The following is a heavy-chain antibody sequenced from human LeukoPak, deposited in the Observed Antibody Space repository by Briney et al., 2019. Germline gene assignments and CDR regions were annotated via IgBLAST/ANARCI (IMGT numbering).Heavy chain of an antibody. CDR1: GCTLNAYY. Sequence: ASVKVSCKASGCTLNAYYIYWVRQAPGQGLEWMGRINPNSGGTDYAHNFQGRVTMTRGTAISTAYMELGRLRPDDTAVYYCASGYCSGGTCELVENWLDPWGQGTLVTVTS. D-gene: IGHD2-15*01. CDR3: ASGYCSGGTCELVENWLDP. V-gene: IGHV1-2*06. J-gene: IGHJ5*02. CDR2: INPNSGGT.